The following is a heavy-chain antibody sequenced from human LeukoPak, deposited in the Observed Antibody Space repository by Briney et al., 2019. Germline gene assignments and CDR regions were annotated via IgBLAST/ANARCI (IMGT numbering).Heavy chain of an antibody. CDR3: AKDGCRITSCHVLVDP. D-gene: IGHD2-2*01. J-gene: IGHJ5*02. CDR2: ISYDGSNK. Sequence: GGSLRLSCSASGFTFSNYGMHWVRQAPGKGLEWVAVISYDGSNKYFADSVKGRFTISRDNSKNTLYLQMNGLRAEDTAVYYCAKDGCRITSCHVLVDPWGQGTLVTVSS. CDR1: GFTFSNYG. V-gene: IGHV3-30*18.